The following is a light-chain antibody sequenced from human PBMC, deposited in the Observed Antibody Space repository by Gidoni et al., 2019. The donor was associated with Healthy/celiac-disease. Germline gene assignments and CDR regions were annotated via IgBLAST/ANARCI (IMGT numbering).Light chain of an antibody. CDR1: QSVSSN. Sequence: EIVMTQSPATLSVSQGERATLSCRASQSVSSNLAWYQQKPGQAPRLLIYGASTRATGIPARFSGSGSGTEFTLTISSLQSEDFAVYYCQQYNYWPLFTFGPGTKVEIK. J-gene: IGKJ3*01. CDR2: GAS. CDR3: QQYNYWPLFT. V-gene: IGKV3-15*01.